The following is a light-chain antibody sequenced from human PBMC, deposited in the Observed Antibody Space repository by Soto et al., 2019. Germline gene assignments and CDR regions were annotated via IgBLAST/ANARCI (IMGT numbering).Light chain of an antibody. CDR1: SSNTGSIY. CDR2: TNN. CDR3: AAWDDSLSGLV. J-gene: IGLJ2*01. Sequence: QSVLTQPPSASGTXXXRVXXXCSGSSSNTGSIYVYWYKQLPGTAPKLLIDTNNQRPSGVPDRFSGSKSGTSASLAISGLRSEDEANYYYAAWDDSLSGLVFGGGTKMTDL. V-gene: IGLV1-47*01.